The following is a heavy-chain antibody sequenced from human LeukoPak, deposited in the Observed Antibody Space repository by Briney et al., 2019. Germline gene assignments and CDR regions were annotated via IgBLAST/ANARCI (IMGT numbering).Heavy chain of an antibody. Sequence: PSETLSLTCTVSGGSISSSSYYWGRIRQPPGKGLEWIGSIYYSGSTYYNPSLKSRVTISVDTSKNQFSLKLSSVTAADTAVYYCAREEEVALSVARYYFDYWGQGTLVTVSS. D-gene: IGHD4-23*01. V-gene: IGHV4-39*07. CDR1: GGSISSSSYY. J-gene: IGHJ4*02. CDR2: IYYSGST. CDR3: AREEEVALSVARYYFDY.